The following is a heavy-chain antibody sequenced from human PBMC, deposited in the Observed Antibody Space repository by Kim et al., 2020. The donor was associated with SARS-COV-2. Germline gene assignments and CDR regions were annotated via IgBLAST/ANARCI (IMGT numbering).Heavy chain of an antibody. D-gene: IGHD2-8*01. V-gene: IGHV1-46*01. Sequence: AQKFQGRVTMTRDPAPSTVYMELSSLRSEDTAVYYCARDLILLALNGMDVWGQGTTVTVSS. J-gene: IGHJ6*02. CDR3: ARDLILLALNGMDV.